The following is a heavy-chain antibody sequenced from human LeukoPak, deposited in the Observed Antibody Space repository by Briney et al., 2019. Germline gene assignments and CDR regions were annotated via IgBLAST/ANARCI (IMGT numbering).Heavy chain of an antibody. D-gene: IGHD2-2*01. Sequence: ASVKVSCKASGYTFTSYGISWVRQAPGQGLEWMGWISAYNGNTNYAQKLQGRVTMTTDTSTSTAYTELRSLRSDDTAVYYCARVQPKRYCSRTSCYSYFDYWGQGTLVTVSS. CDR1: GYTFTSYG. CDR3: ARVQPKRYCSRTSCYSYFDY. CDR2: ISAYNGNT. V-gene: IGHV1-18*01. J-gene: IGHJ4*02.